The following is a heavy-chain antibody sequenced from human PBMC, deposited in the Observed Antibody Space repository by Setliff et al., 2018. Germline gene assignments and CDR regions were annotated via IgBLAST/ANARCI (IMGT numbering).Heavy chain of an antibody. CDR3: AREGFYCTNGVCYRPFDY. D-gene: IGHD2-8*01. Sequence: SVKVSCKASGGTFSSYGISWVRQAPGQGLEWLGGTIPNFGTTNYAQEFQGRVTIITDESTSTAYMELSSLRFEDTAVYYCAREGFYCTNGVCYRPFDYWGQGTLVTVSS. V-gene: IGHV1-69*05. J-gene: IGHJ4*02. CDR1: GGTFSSYG. CDR2: TIPNFGTT.